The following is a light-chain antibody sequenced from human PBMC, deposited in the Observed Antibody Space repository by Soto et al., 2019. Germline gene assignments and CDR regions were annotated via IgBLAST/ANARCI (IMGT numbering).Light chain of an antibody. J-gene: IGKJ4*01. V-gene: IGKV4-1*01. Sequence: DIVMTHSPDSLAVSLGERATIHCNSSQSLCYTSNYKEYLAWYQQKKGQPPKMLFYWASTRASGVPARFSASAYGTDVNLTISSLQAEDVAVYYCHQYYSPPLTFGGGTKVDI. CDR2: WAS. CDR3: HQYYSPPLT. CDR1: QSLCYTSNYKEY.